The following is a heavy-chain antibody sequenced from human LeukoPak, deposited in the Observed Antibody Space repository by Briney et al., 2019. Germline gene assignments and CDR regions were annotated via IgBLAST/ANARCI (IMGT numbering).Heavy chain of an antibody. CDR1: GFTFTTYW. J-gene: IGHJ4*02. D-gene: IGHD3-10*01. CDR3: VKVAKYYYGSATYYFFEH. V-gene: IGHV3-7*01. Sequence: GGSLRLPCAASGFTFTTYWMSWVRQLPGKGLEWVANINQDGTEKYYVDSVKGRFTISRDNAKNSLDLQMNSLRVEDTGIYYCVKVAKYYYGSATYYFFEHWGQGTPVTASS. CDR2: INQDGTEK.